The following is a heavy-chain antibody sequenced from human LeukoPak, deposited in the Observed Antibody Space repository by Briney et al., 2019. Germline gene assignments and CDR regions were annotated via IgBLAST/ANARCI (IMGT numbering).Heavy chain of an antibody. CDR3: ARSYGSGTYYFDY. CDR1: GFTFSIYA. J-gene: IGHJ4*02. CDR2: GST. D-gene: IGHD3-10*01. Sequence: GGSLRLSCAASGFTFSIYAMSWVRQAPGKGLEWVSAGSTYYADSVKGRFTFSRDNSKNTLYLQMNSLRAEDTAVYYCARSYGSGTYYFDYWGRGPLVTLSS. V-gene: IGHV3-23*01.